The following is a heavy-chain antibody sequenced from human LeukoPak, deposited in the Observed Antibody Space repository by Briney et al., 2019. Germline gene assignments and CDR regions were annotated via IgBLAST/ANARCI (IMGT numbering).Heavy chain of an antibody. CDR1: GYSISGGYY. CDR3: ARIDFWSGYFDY. V-gene: IGHV4-38-2*01. CDR2: IYHSGGT. D-gene: IGHD3-3*01. J-gene: IGHJ4*02. Sequence: PKTLSFTCAVSGYSISGGYYWGWIRQPPGKGREWIGSIYHSGGTYYNPSLKSRVTISVDTSKNQFSLKLSSVTAADTAVYYCARIDFWSGYFDYWGQGTLVTVSS.